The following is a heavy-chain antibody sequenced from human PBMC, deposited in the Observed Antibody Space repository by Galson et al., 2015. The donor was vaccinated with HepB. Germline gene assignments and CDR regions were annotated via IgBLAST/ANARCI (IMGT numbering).Heavy chain of an antibody. CDR1: GGTFSSYA. CDR3: ARVLESGSTNNYYYYYMDV. V-gene: IGHV1-69*13. J-gene: IGHJ6*03. D-gene: IGHD1-7*01. Sequence: SVKVSCKASGGTFSSYAISWVRQAPGQGLEWMGGIIPIFGTANYAQKFQGRVTITADESTSTAYMELSSLRSEDTAVYYCARVLESGSTNNYYYYYMDVWGKGTTVTVSS. CDR2: IIPIFGTA.